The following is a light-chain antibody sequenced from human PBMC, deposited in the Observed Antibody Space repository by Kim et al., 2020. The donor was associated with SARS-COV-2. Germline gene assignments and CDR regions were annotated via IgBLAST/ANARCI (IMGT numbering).Light chain of an antibody. CDR3: QVWDSSSDHRV. Sequence: SYELTQPPSVSVAPGKTARITCGGNNIGSKSVHWYQQKPGQAPVLVIYYDSDRPSGIPERFSGSNSGNTATLTISRVEDGDEADYYCQVWDSSSDHRVFGGGTQLTVL. V-gene: IGLV3-21*04. CDR1: NIGSKS. J-gene: IGLJ3*02. CDR2: YDS.